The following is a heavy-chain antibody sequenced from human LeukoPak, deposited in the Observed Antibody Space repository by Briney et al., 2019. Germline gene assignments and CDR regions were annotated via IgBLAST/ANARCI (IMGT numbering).Heavy chain of an antibody. CDR1: GYTYTSYY. CDR2: INPSGGST. Sequence: ASVKVSCKASGYTYTSYYMHWVRQAPGQELEWMGIINPSGGSTSCAQKFQGRVTMTRDMSTSTVYMELSSLRSEDTAVYSCARRRIRTQSYYYYYYTDVWGRGTTVTISS. V-gene: IGHV1-46*01. CDR3: ARRRIRTQSYYYYYYTDV. D-gene: IGHD2-15*01. J-gene: IGHJ6*03.